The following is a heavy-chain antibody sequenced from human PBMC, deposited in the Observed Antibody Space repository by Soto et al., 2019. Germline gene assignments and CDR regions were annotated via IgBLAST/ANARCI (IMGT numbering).Heavy chain of an antibody. CDR3: ACLDSSSWYVGFDT. V-gene: IGHV5-51*01. D-gene: IGHD6-13*01. CDR2: IYPGDSDT. J-gene: IGHJ5*02. CDR1: GYSLTSYW. Sequence: PGESLKVSCKGSGYSLTSYWIGWVRQMPGKGLEWMGIIYPGDSDTRYSPSFQGQVTISADESISTAYPQWSSLKASDTAMYYCACLDSSSWYVGFDTGSQGTLVTVS.